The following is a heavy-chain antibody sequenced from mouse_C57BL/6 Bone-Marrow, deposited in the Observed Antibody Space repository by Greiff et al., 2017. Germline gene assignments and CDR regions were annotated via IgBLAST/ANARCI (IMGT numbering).Heavy chain of an antibody. CDR1: GYTFTSYW. D-gene: IGHD2-13*01. J-gene: IGHJ3*01. CDR3: ARDYYGDAAWFAY. Sequence: QVQLQQPGAELVMPGASVKLSCKASGYTFTSYWMHWVKQRPGQGLEWIGEIDPSDSYTNYNQKFKGKSTLTVDKSSSTAYMQLSSLTSEDSAVYYCARDYYGDAAWFAYRGQGTLVTVSA. CDR2: IDPSDSYT. V-gene: IGHV1-69*01.